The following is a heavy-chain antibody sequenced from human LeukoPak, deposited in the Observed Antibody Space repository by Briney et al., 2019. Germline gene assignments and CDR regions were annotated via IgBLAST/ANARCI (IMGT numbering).Heavy chain of an antibody. V-gene: IGHV3-23*01. CDR2: ISGSGGST. CDR1: RFTFSSYA. J-gene: IGHJ4*02. CDR3: AKDWDQLRSGHFGY. Sequence: QPGGSLRLSCAASRFTFSSYAMSWVRQAPGKGLEWVSAISGSGGSTYYADSVKGRFTISRDNSKNTLYLQMNSLRAEDTAVYYCAKDWDQLRSGHFGYWGKGTLVTVSS. D-gene: IGHD2-2*01.